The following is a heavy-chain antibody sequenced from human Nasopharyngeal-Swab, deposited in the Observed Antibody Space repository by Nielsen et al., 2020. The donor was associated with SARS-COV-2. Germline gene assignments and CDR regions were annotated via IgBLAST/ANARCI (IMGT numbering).Heavy chain of an antibody. CDR3: AREDIGVVPVAMGYNWFDP. CDR2: INPSAGSP. J-gene: IGHJ5*02. CDR1: GYTFTSYY. Sequence: ASVKVSCKASGYTFTSYYIHWVRQAPGQGLEGMGIINPSAGSPNHAQKFQGRVTMTRDTSTSTVSMELCSLRSEDTAVYYCAREDIGVVPVAMGYNWFDPWGQGTLVTVSS. V-gene: IGHV1-46*01. D-gene: IGHD2-2*01.